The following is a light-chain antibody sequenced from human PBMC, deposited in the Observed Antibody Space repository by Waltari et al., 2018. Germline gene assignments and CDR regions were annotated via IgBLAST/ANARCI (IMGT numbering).Light chain of an antibody. CDR1: QNIGSN. CDR2: DTS. CDR3: QQYKNWPPLT. V-gene: IGKV3-15*01. J-gene: IGKJ4*01. Sequence: EIVMTQSPATLSVSPGERATLSCRASQNIGSNLAWYQQKPGQAPRLLIYDTSTRATGIPARFSGGGSGTEFTLTISSLQSEDFAVYYCQQYKNWPPLTFGGGTKVEIK.